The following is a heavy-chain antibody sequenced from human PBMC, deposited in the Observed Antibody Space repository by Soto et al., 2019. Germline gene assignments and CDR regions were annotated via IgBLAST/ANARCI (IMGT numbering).Heavy chain of an antibody. Sequence: EVQLVESGGGLVQPGGSLRLSCAASGFTFSTYNMNWVRQAPGKGLEWVSYISSSSSTIYYADSVKGRFTISRDNAKNSLYLPMNSLRAEDTAVYYCARAKQWLAGAFDIWGQGTMVTVSS. CDR3: ARAKQWLAGAFDI. CDR1: GFTFSTYN. J-gene: IGHJ3*02. D-gene: IGHD6-19*01. CDR2: ISSSSSTI. V-gene: IGHV3-48*01.